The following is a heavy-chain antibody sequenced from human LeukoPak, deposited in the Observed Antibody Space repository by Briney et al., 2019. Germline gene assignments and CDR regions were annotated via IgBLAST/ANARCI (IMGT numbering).Heavy chain of an antibody. D-gene: IGHD3-10*01. V-gene: IGHV4-30-2*01. CDR2: IYHSGST. CDR3: ARSYYYGSGSYGPPNWFDP. Sequence: SETLSLTCAVSGGSISSGGYPWIWLPQPPGKGLEWIGYIYHSGSTYYNPSLKSRVTMSVDGSKNQFSLNLSSVTAADTAVYYCARSYYYGSGSYGPPNWFDPWGQGTLVTVSS. CDR1: GGSISSGGYP. J-gene: IGHJ5*02.